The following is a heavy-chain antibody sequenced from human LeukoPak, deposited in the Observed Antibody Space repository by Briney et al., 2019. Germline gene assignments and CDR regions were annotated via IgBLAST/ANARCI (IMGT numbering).Heavy chain of an antibody. V-gene: IGHV4-4*07. CDR2: IYTSGST. J-gene: IGHJ3*02. CDR3: ARDGRIRGYCSSSCHSVDAFDI. Sequence: RASETLSLTCTVSGGSISSYYWSWIRQPAGKGLEWLGRIYTSGSTNYNPSLKSRVTMSVDTSKNQFSLKLSSVTAADTAVYYCARDGRIRGYCSSSCHSVDAFDIWGQGTMVTVSS. D-gene: IGHD2-2*01. CDR1: GGSISSYY.